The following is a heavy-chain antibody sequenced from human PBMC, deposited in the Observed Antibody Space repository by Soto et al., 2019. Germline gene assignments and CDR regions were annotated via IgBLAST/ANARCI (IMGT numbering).Heavy chain of an antibody. CDR3: ARVPLFFALDAFDV. CDR1: GFTFNSYA. CDR2: ISGFSAGSAST. Sequence: EVQLLESGGGLVQPGGSLRLSCAASGFTFNSYAMHWVRQAPGKGLEWVSGISGFSAGSASTYFADSVKGRFIISRDNSNNTLYLQMNTLRAEDTALFYCARVPLFFALDAFDVWCHGTLVTVSS. J-gene: IGHJ3*01. V-gene: IGHV3-23*01.